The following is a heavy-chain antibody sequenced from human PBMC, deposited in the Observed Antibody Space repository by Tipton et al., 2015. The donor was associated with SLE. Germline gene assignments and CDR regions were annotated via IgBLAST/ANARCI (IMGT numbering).Heavy chain of an antibody. D-gene: IGHD5-12*01. Sequence: SLRLSCTVSGGSISSSSYYWAWIRQPPGKGLEWVAVISYDGSNKYYADSVKGRFTISRDNSKNTLYLQMNSLRAEDTAVYYCAREPTRSAFDIWGQGTMVTVSS. CDR3: AREPTRSAFDI. J-gene: IGHJ3*02. CDR1: GGSISSSS. V-gene: IGHV3-30*03. CDR2: ISYDGSNK.